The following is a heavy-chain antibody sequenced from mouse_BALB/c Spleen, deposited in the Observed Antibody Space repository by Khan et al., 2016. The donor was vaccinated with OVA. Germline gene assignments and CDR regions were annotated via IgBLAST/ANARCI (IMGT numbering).Heavy chain of an antibody. Sequence: EVQLQESGPGLVKPSQSLSLTCTATGYSITSGYGCNWIRQFPGNKLEWMGYISYSGSTNYNPSLKSRISITRDTSKNQFFLQLNSVTTEDTATYYCARTARIKYWGQGTTLTVSS. CDR2: ISYSGST. V-gene: IGHV3-2*02. J-gene: IGHJ2*01. D-gene: IGHD1-2*01. CDR1: GYSITSGYG. CDR3: ARTARIKY.